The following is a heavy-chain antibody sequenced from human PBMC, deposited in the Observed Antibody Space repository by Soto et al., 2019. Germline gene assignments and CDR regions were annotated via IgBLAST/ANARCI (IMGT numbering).Heavy chain of an antibody. CDR2: ISYDGYLK. D-gene: IGHD3-10*01. CDR1: GFTFSTYG. Sequence: GGSLRLSCAASGFTFSTYGMQWVRQAPGKGLEWVAVISYDGYLKYYVDAVKGRFTVARDNSKDTLFLEMNSLRVEDTAVYFCAKDFKVSGSHYGTLNYYYGMDVWGQGTTVTVSS. CDR3: AKDFKVSGSHYGTLNYYYGMDV. V-gene: IGHV3-30*18. J-gene: IGHJ6*02.